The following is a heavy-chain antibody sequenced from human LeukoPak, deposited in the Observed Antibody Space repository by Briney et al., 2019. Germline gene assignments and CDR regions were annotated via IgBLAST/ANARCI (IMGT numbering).Heavy chain of an antibody. CDR3: ARVSYYDSSGYYFLSYVDY. D-gene: IGHD3-22*01. CDR2: IYSGGST. V-gene: IGHV3-53*01. J-gene: IGHJ4*02. Sequence: PGGSLRLSCAASGFTVSSNYMSWVRQAPGKGLEWVSVIYSGGSTYYADSVRGRFTISRDNSKNTLYLLMNSLGAEDTAVYYCARVSYYDSSGYYFLSYVDYWGQGTLVTVSS. CDR1: GFTVSSNY.